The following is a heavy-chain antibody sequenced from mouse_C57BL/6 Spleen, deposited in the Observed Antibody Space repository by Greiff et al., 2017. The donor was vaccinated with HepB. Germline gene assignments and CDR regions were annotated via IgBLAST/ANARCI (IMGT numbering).Heavy chain of an antibody. CDR1: GYTFTSYW. D-gene: IGHD2-12*01. CDR3: ARSQYSNDVGEIDY. V-gene: IGHV1-64*01. J-gene: IGHJ2*01. CDR2: IHPNSGSI. Sequence: VQLQQPGAELVKPGASVKLSCKASGYTFTSYWMHWVKQRPGQGLERIGMIHPNSGSINYNDKFKSKATLTVDKSSSTAYAQLSSLTSEDSAVYYCARSQYSNDVGEIDYWGQGTTLTVST.